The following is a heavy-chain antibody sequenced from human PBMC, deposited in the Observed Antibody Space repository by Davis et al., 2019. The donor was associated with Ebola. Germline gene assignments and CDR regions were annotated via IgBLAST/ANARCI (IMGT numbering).Heavy chain of an antibody. CDR3: ARAQFPTTSDH. Sequence: ASVTVSCKASGYTFTSYGISWVRKAPAQGLEWIGWINPHNGNTNYAQNVQGRVTMTTDTSTSTAYMEVGSLRSDDTAVYYCARAQFPTTSDHWGQGTLVTVSS. V-gene: IGHV1-18*04. D-gene: IGHD1-1*01. CDR2: INPHNGNT. J-gene: IGHJ4*02. CDR1: GYTFTSYG.